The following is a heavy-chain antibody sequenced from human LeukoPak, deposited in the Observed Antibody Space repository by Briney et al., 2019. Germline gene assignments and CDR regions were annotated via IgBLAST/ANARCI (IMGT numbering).Heavy chain of an antibody. V-gene: IGHV3-53*01. J-gene: IGHJ3*02. D-gene: IGHD2-8*02. Sequence: GGSLRLSCAVSGFTVSSNYMSWVRQAPGKGLEWVSVIYGGGITNYADSVKGRFTISRDNSKNTLYLQMNSLRAEDTAVYYCAREDPGHWSRRAFDIWGQGTMVTVSS. CDR2: IYGGGIT. CDR3: AREDPGHWSRRAFDI. CDR1: GFTVSSNY.